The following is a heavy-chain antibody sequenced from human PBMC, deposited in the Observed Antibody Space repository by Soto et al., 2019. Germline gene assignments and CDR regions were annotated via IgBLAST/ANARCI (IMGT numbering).Heavy chain of an antibody. Sequence: QVQLVQSGAEVKKPGSSVKVSCKASGGTFRSYAISWVRQAPGQGLAWMGGIIPIFGTANYAQKFQGRVTITADESTSTAYRELSSLRSEDTAVYYCARAPRMAVDGTGAAFGIWGQGTMVTVSS. CDR3: ARAPRMAVDGTGAAFGI. V-gene: IGHV1-69*01. CDR1: GGTFRSYA. CDR2: IIPIFGTA. D-gene: IGHD6-19*01. J-gene: IGHJ3*02.